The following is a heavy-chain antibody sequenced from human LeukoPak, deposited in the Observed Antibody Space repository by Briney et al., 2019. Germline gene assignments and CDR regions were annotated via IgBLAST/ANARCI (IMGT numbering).Heavy chain of an antibody. D-gene: IGHD5-24*01. Sequence: ASVKVSCKASGYTFTGYYMHWVRQAPGQGLEWMGWISAYNGNTNYAQKLQGRVTMTTDTSTSTAYMELRSLRSDDTAVYYCARDQQWLQHDYWGQGTLVTVSS. CDR2: ISAYNGNT. CDR1: GYTFTGYY. CDR3: ARDQQWLQHDY. J-gene: IGHJ4*02. V-gene: IGHV1-18*04.